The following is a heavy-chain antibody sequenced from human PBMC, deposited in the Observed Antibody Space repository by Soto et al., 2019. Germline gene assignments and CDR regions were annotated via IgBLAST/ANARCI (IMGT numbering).Heavy chain of an antibody. J-gene: IGHJ6*02. Sequence: SETPSLTCAVYGGSFSGYYWSWIRQPPGKGLEWIGEINHSGSTNYNPSLKSRVTISVDTSKNQFSLKLSSVTAADTAVYYCARGSGESTFLTGYQTHYYYYGMDVWGQGTTVTVSS. CDR1: GGSFSGYY. D-gene: IGHD3-9*01. CDR2: INHSGST. V-gene: IGHV4-34*01. CDR3: ARGSGESTFLTGYQTHYYYYGMDV.